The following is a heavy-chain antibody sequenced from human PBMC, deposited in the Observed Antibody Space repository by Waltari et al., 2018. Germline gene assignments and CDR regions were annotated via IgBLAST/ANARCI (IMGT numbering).Heavy chain of an antibody. CDR2: VYHDGTT. J-gene: IGHJ4*02. CDR1: GYAVNSGFH. V-gene: IGHV4-38-2*01. CDR3: SRQVLGYCTSAACRRLES. Sequence: QVQLLESGPGLVKSSETLSLTCDVSGYAVNSGFHWGWIRQAPGEGLEWVATVYHDGTTFYNPSLKSRLSVSMDTSKNQISLTLKSVTAADTAVYHCSRQVLGYCTSAACRRLESWGQGTLVTVSS. D-gene: IGHD2-2*03.